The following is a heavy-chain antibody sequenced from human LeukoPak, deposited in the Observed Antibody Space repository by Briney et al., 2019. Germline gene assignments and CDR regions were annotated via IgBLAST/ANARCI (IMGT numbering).Heavy chain of an antibody. CDR2: INQDGGER. Sequence: SGGSLRLSCVASGLTLSNFWMTWVRQAPGKGLEWVATINQDGGERYYVDSVKGRFIISRDNAKSSVYLQMDSLRVEETAVYSCVRGHLWLENWGQGTLVTVSS. J-gene: IGHJ4*02. CDR1: GLTLSNFW. D-gene: IGHD3-3*02. CDR3: VRGHLWLEN. V-gene: IGHV3-7*03.